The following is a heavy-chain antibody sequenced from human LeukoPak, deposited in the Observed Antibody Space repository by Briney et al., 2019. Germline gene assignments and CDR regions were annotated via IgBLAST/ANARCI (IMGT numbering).Heavy chain of an antibody. J-gene: IGHJ6*02. CDR2: IYSGGST. V-gene: IGHV3-53*04. CDR1: GFTVSSNY. CDR3: ARYSSSDAMDV. Sequence: GGSLRLSCAASGFTVSSNYMGWVRQAPGKGLEWVSVIYSGGSTYYADSVKGRFTISRHNSNNTLYLQMNSLRADDTAVYYCARYSSSDAMDVWGQGTTVTVSS. D-gene: IGHD3-22*01.